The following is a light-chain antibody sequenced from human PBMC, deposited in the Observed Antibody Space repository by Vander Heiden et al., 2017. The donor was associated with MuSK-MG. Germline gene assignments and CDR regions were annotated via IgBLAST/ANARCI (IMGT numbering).Light chain of an antibody. CDR3: QQTDSIPNT. J-gene: IGKJ2*01. CDR1: QIITNY. Sequence: DIQMTQSPTSLSASVGDRVTITCRARQIITNYLNWYQQKPGKAPKLLIYAASILQSGVPSRFSGSGSGTDFTLTISSLQPEDFATYSCQQTDSIPNTFGQGTKLEIK. CDR2: AAS. V-gene: IGKV1-39*01.